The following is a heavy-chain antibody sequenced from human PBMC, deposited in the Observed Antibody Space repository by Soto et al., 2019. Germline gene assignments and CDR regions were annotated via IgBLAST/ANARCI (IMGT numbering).Heavy chain of an antibody. J-gene: IGHJ4*02. Sequence: ASVKVSCKASGYTFTGYYMHWVRQAPGQGLEWMGWINPNSGGTNYAQKFQGRVTMTRDTSISTAYMELSRLRSDDTAMYYCRAFGYCSSTSCYSAVVDYWGQGTLVTVSS. V-gene: IGHV1-2*02. CDR3: RAFGYCSSTSCYSAVVDY. CDR1: GYTFTGYY. D-gene: IGHD2-2*01. CDR2: INPNSGGT.